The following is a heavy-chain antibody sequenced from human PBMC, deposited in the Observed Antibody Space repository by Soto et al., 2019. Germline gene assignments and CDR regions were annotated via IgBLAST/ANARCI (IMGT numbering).Heavy chain of an antibody. CDR2: IDTSGTKI. CDR3: ASHYDMWSGYLSPVDY. J-gene: IGHJ4*02. V-gene: IGHV3-11*01. D-gene: IGHD3-3*01. CDR1: GYTFSDYY. Sequence: GGSLRLSCAASGYTFSDYYMSWIRQAPGKGLEWISYIDTSGTKIYYADSVKGRFTITRDNAKNSLYLEMNSLRDEDMAVYYWASHYDMWSGYLSPVDYWGQGTLVTVSS.